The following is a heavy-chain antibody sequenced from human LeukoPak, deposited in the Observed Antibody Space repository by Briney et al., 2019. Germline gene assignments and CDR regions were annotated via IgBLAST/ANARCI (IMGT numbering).Heavy chain of an antibody. CDR1: GYSISSGYY. V-gene: IGHV4-38-2*02. D-gene: IGHD1-26*01. CDR2: IYHSGST. J-gene: IGHJ4*02. Sequence: PSETLSLTCTVSGYSISSGYYWGWIRQPPGKGLEWIGSIYHSGSTYYNPSLKSRVTISVDKSKNRFSLKLSSVTAADTAVYYCARVGATTLFDYWGQGTLVTVSS. CDR3: ARVGATTLFDY.